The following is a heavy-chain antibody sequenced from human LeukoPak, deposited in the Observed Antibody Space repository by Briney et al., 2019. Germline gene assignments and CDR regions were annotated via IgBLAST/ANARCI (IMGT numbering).Heavy chain of an antibody. J-gene: IGHJ4*02. CDR2: IYPGDSDT. CDR1: GDSFSSYW. Sequence: GESLKISCKGSGDSFSSYWIGWVRQMPGKGLEWMGIIYPGDSDTRYSPSFQGQVTISADKSISTAYLQWSSLKASDTAMYYCARPLSRRSSTSCYAYWGQGTLVTVSS. D-gene: IGHD2-2*01. CDR3: ARPLSRRSSTSCYAY. V-gene: IGHV5-51*01.